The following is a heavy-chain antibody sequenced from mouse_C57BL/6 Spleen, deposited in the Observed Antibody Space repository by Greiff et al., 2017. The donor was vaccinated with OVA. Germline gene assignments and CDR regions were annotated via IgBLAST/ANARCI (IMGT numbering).Heavy chain of an antibody. J-gene: IGHJ3*01. Sequence: QVQLQQSGPGLVQPSQSLSITCTVSGFSLTSYGVHWVRQSPGKGLEWLGVIWSGGSTDYNAAFISRLSISKDNSKSQVFFKMNSLQADDTAIYYCATNYGSSYSFAYWGQGTLVTVSA. V-gene: IGHV2-2*01. CDR1: GFSLTSYG. D-gene: IGHD1-1*01. CDR2: IWSGGST. CDR3: ATNYGSSYSFAY.